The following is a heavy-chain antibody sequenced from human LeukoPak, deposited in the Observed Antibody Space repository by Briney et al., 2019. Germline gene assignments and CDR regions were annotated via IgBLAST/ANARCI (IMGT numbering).Heavy chain of an antibody. CDR1: GYTFTNYW. Sequence: GESLKISCKGSGYTFTNYWIGWVRQMAGKGLEWMGIIYPGDSDTRYSPSFQGQVTISADKSISAAYLQWSSLKASDTAMYYCASTIFDAFDLWGQGTLVTVSS. CDR2: IYPGDSDT. V-gene: IGHV5-51*01. J-gene: IGHJ3*01. CDR3: ASTIFDAFDL. D-gene: IGHD3-3*01.